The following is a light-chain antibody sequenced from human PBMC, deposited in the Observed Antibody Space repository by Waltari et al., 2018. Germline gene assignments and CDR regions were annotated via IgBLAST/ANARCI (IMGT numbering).Light chain of an antibody. CDR2: TAS. Sequence: DIQMTQSPSSLSASVGARVTVHCRASQGISNFLNWYQQKPGKAPKLLIYTASTLQSGVPSRFSGDGSGTEFTLTISSLQPEDFATYYCQQSYSFPETFGPGTKVDV. CDR1: QGISNF. J-gene: IGKJ3*01. V-gene: IGKV1-39*01. CDR3: QQSYSFPET.